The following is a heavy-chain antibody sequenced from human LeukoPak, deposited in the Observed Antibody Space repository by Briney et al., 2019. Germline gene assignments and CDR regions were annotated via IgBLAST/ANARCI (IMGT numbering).Heavy chain of an antibody. D-gene: IGHD6-13*01. CDR1: GFTFDDYG. J-gene: IGHJ4*02. V-gene: IGHV3-21*04. Sequence: PGGSLRLSCAASGFTFDDYGMSWVRQAPGKGLEWVSSVSSGSTYIYCGDSVKGRFTISRDNSKNTLYLQMKSLRAEDTAVYYCAKDFKGLTIVAAGAFDYWGQGTLVTVSS. CDR2: VSSGSTYI. CDR3: AKDFKGLTIVAAGAFDY.